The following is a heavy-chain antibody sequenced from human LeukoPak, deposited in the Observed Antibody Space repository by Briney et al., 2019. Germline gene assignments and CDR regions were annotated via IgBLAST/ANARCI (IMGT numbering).Heavy chain of an antibody. J-gene: IGHJ3*02. CDR1: GGSVSSGSYY. D-gene: IGHD1-26*01. Sequence: PSETLSLTCTVSGGSVSSGSYYWSWIRQPPGKGLEWIGYIYYSGSTNYNPSLKSRVTISVDTSKNQFSLKLSSVTAADTAVYYCATLFRSGSYYPDAFDIWGQGTMVTVSS. CDR3: ATLFRSGSYYPDAFDI. V-gene: IGHV4-61*01. CDR2: IYYSGST.